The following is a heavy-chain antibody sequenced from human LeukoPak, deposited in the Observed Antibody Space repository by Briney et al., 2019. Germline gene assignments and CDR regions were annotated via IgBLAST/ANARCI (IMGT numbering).Heavy chain of an antibody. D-gene: IGHD3-9*01. CDR1: GFTFSSYA. V-gene: IGHV3-23*01. J-gene: IGHJ6*02. Sequence: GGSLRLSCAVSGFTFSSYAMSWVRQAPGKGLEWVSVISGSGGTTDYADSVKGRFTISRDNSKNTLYLQINSLRAEDTAVHYCAKDFDNDNYYYHYGMDVWGQGTTVTVSS. CDR3: AKDFDNDNYYYHYGMDV. CDR2: ISGSGGTT.